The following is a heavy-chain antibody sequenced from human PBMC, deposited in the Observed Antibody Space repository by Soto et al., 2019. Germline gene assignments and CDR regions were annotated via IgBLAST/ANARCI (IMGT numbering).Heavy chain of an antibody. Sequence: QVHLQESGPGLVKPSGTLSLTCAFSGGSISSYNWWTWVRQPPGKELGWIGEIYHSGITNYNPFLKSRVTQSVDKSKNQFSLQLSSVTAAGTAVYYCARVSASVMLRGVIINWGQGTLVTVAS. D-gene: IGHD3-10*01. CDR2: IYHSGIT. CDR1: GGSISSYNW. V-gene: IGHV4-4*02. CDR3: ARVSASVMLRGVIIN. J-gene: IGHJ4*02.